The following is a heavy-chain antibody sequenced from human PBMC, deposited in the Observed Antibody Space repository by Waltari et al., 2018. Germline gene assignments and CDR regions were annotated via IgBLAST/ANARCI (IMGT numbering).Heavy chain of an antibody. V-gene: IGHV3-7*01. CDR2: IKQDGSES. CDR3: SVSLNY. Sequence: EVQLVESVGGLVQPGGSLRLSCAASGFPFSNDWMDWVRQAPGKGLEWVANIKQDGSESHYVDSVKGRFTISRDNAQNLLYLQMNSLRAGDTAVYYCSVSLNYWGQGTLVTVSS. CDR1: GFPFSNDW. J-gene: IGHJ4*02.